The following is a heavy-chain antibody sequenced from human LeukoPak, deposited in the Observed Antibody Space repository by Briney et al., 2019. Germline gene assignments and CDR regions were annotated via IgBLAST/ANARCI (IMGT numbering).Heavy chain of an antibody. CDR2: IYYSGST. D-gene: IGHD1-26*01. CDR3: VIFIMGTTTTDY. V-gene: IGHV4-59*08. CDR1: GGSISSYY. J-gene: IGHJ4*02. Sequence: SETLSLTCTVSGGSISSYYWSWIRQPPGKGLEWIGYIYYSGSTKYNPSLKSRLTISVDTSKNQFSLNLSSVTATAVYYCVIFIMGTTTTDYWGQGTLVTVSS.